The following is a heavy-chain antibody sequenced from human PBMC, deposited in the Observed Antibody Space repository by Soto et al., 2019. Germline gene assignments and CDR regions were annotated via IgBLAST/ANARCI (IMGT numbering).Heavy chain of an antibody. CDR3: ATSLEGGGVPAGMKYYYSGMDV. V-gene: IGHV5-51*01. CDR2: IYPDDSDT. J-gene: IGHJ6*02. CDR1: GYSFTNYW. D-gene: IGHD2-2*01. Sequence: GESLNISCQGSGYSFTNYWIGWVLQMPGKGLEWMGIIYPDDSDTRYSPSFQGHVTISVDKSISTAYLQWSSLKASDTAVYYCATSLEGGGVPAGMKYYYSGMDVWGQGTTVTVS.